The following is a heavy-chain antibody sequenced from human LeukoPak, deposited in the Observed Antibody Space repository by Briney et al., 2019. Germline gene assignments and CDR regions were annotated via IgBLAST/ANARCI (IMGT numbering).Heavy chain of an antibody. J-gene: IGHJ5*02. Sequence: ASVKVSCKASGYTFTGYYMHWVRQAPGQGLEWMGWINPNSGGTNYAQKLQGRVTMTRDTSISTAYMELSRLRSDDTAVYYCARGGPLFRIIPWDWFDPWGQGTLVTVSS. CDR3: ARGGPLFRIIPWDWFDP. CDR1: GYTFTGYY. D-gene: IGHD2-15*01. CDR2: INPNSGGT. V-gene: IGHV1-2*02.